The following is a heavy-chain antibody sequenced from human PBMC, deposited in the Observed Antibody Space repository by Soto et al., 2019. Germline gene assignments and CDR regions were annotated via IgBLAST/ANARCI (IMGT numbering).Heavy chain of an antibody. J-gene: IGHJ4*02. CDR1: GYIFKNYA. CDR2: IIPVFGTP. D-gene: IGHD3-16*02. CDR3: ARHLYDYVWGSYRH. V-gene: IGHV1-69*01. Sequence: QVQLVQSGAEVKETGSSVKVSCKSSGYIFKNYAVTWLRQAPGQGLEWMGGIIPVFGTPDYSQKFRGRVTITAAESTSTVYMELRSLTSEDTAVYYCARHLYDYVWGSYRHWGQGTLVTVSS.